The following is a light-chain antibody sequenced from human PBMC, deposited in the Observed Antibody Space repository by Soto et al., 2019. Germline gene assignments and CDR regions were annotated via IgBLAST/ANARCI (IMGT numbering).Light chain of an antibody. Sequence: QPVLTQSPSASASLGASVKLTCILSSGHSNYAIAWHQQQPEKGPRFLMKVNSDGSHSKGDGIPHRFSGSSSGAERYLTISSLQSEDEADYYCQTWGTGTWVFGGGTKLTVL. J-gene: IGLJ3*02. CDR3: QTWGTGTWV. CDR1: SGHSNYA. CDR2: VNSDGSH. V-gene: IGLV4-69*01.